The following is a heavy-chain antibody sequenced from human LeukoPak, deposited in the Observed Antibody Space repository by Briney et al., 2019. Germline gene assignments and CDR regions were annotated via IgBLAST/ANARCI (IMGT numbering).Heavy chain of an antibody. CDR2: ISWNSGSI. CDR3: AKGTATLPSYYFDY. CDR1: GFTFDDYA. D-gene: IGHD5-18*01. Sequence: GGSLRLSCAASGFTFDDYAMHWVRQAPGKGLEWVSGISWNSGSIGYADSVKGRFTISRDNAKNSLYLQMNSLRAEDTALYYCAKGTATLPSYYFDYWGQGSLVTVSS. V-gene: IGHV3-9*01. J-gene: IGHJ4*02.